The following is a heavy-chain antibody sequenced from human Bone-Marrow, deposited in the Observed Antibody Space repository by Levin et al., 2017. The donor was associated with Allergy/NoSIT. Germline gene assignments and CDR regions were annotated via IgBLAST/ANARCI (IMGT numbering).Heavy chain of an antibody. D-gene: IGHD6-19*01. CDR3: AGGRQWLAFDY. CDR2: IYNSGTT. J-gene: IGHJ4*02. CDR1: GGSISSYY. V-gene: IGHV4-59*01. Sequence: SQTLSLTCAVSGGSISSYYWSWVRPPPGKELEWIGCIYNSGTTQYDPSLKNRVTISIDTSKNQLSLNLISVTATDTAMYYGAGGRQWLAFDYWGQGVLVTVSS.